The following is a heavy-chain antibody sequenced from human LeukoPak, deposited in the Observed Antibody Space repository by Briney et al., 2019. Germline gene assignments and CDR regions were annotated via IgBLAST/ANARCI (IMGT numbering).Heavy chain of an antibody. D-gene: IGHD4-23*01. J-gene: IGHJ6*02. CDR3: ARDQIHGGSSDYYYYYGMDV. Sequence: PGGSLRLSCAASGFTFSSYWMSWVRQAPGKGLEWVANIKQDGSEKYYVDSVKGRFTISRDNAKNSLYLQMNSRRAEDTAVYYCARDQIHGGSSDYYYYYGMDVWGQGTTVTVSS. CDR2: IKQDGSEK. V-gene: IGHV3-7*01. CDR1: GFTFSSYW.